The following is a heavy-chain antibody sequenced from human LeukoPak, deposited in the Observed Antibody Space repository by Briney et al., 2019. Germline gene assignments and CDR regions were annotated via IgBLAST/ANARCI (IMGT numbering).Heavy chain of an antibody. V-gene: IGHV1-18*01. CDR3: ARSLVVAAPYNWFDP. D-gene: IGHD2-15*01. Sequence: RASVTVSCKASGYTFTSYGISWVRQAPGQGLEWMGWISAYNGNTNYAQKLQGRVTMTTDTSTSTAYMELRSLRSDDTAVYYCARSLVVAAPYNWFDPWGQGTLVTVSS. J-gene: IGHJ5*02. CDR1: GYTFTSYG. CDR2: ISAYNGNT.